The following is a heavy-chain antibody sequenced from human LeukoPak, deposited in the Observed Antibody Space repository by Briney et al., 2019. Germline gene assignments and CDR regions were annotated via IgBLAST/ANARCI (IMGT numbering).Heavy chain of an antibody. CDR3: ARGRPYRRIQLWLTGPFDY. CDR2: INHGGST. CDR1: GGSFSGYY. Sequence: PSETLSLTCAVYGGSFSGYYWSWIRQPPGKGLEWIGEINHGGSTNYNPSLKSRVTISVDTSKNQFSLKLSSVTAADTAVYYCARGRPYRRIQLWLTGPFDYWGQGTLVTVSS. J-gene: IGHJ4*02. D-gene: IGHD5-18*01. V-gene: IGHV4-34*01.